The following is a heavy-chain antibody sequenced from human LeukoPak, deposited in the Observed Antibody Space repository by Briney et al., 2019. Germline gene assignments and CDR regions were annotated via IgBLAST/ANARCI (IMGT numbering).Heavy chain of an antibody. J-gene: IGHJ5*02. V-gene: IGHV3-9*01. CDR1: GFTFDDYA. CDR2: ISWNSGSI. D-gene: IGHD4-11*01. Sequence: GGSLRLSCAASGFTFDDYAMHWVRQAPGKGLEWVSGISWNSGSIGYADSVKGRFTISRDNAKNSLYLQMNSLRAEDTALYYCAKGGNSNYEGWFDPWGQGTLVTVSS. CDR3: AKGGNSNYEGWFDP.